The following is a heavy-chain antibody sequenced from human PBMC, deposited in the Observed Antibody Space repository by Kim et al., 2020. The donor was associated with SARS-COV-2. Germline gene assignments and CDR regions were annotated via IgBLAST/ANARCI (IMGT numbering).Heavy chain of an antibody. CDR1: GGTFSSYA. J-gene: IGHJ6*02. V-gene: IGHV1-69*13. D-gene: IGHD6-13*01. CDR2: IIPIFGTA. CDR3: ARVRSNSSSWYRLGYYYGMDV. Sequence: SVKVSCKASGGTFSSYAISWVRQAPGQGLEWMGGIIPIFGTANYAQKFQGRVTITADESTSTAYMELSSLRSEDTAVYYCARVRSNSSSWYRLGYYYGMDVWGQGTTVTVSS.